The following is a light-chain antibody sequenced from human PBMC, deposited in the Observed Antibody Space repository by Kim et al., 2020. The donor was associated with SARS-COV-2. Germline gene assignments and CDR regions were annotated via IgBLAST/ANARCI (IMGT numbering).Light chain of an antibody. CDR2: GAS. J-gene: IGKJ4*01. V-gene: IGKV3-15*01. CDR3: QQYSHWPLT. Sequence: EIVMTQSPATLSVSPGERATLSCRASQSVSSNLAWYQQKPGQAPRLLIYGASTRATGIPGRFSGSGSGTEFTLTISSLQSEDFAVYYCQQYSHWPLTFGGGTKVDI. CDR1: QSVSSN.